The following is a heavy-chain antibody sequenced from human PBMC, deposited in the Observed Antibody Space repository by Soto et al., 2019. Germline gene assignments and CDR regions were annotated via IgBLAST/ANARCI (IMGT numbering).Heavy chain of an antibody. CDR1: GFTFSSYA. Sequence: SGGSLRLSCAASGFTFSSYAVRWARHTPGKGLEWVSTISASGAYTYYADSVKGRFTISRDNSKNTLYLQMRSLRAGDTATYYCAKEVIAARPYYFDYWGQGTLVTVSS. CDR3: AKEVIAARPYYFDY. CDR2: ISASGAYT. V-gene: IGHV3-23*01. D-gene: IGHD6-6*01. J-gene: IGHJ4*02.